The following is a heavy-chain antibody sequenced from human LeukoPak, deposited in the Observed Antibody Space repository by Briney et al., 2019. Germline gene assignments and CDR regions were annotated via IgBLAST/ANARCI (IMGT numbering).Heavy chain of an antibody. CDR3: AKDLYSGRYSPFDY. CDR2: ISRTGSSI. V-gene: IGHV3-11*01. Sequence: GGSLRLSCVASGFTFSDHYMTWIRQAPGKGLEWVSYISRTGSSIYYADSVKGRFTISRDDAKNSLYLQMNSLRAEDTAFYYCAKDLYSGRYSPFDYWGQGTLVTVSS. CDR1: GFTFSDHY. J-gene: IGHJ4*02. D-gene: IGHD1-26*01.